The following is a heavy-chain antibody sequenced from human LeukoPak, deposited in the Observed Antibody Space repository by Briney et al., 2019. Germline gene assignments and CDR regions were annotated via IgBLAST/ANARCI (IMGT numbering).Heavy chain of an antibody. D-gene: IGHD1-1*01. CDR3: AKDYPPHSTGDSY. V-gene: IGHV3-23*01. CDR2: ISGNGDST. J-gene: IGHJ4*02. Sequence: GGSLRLSCAASGFTFSSYALTWVRQAPGKGLEWVSAISGNGDSTYYADSVKGRFTISRDNSKNTLYLQMNSLRAEDTAVYYCAKDYPPHSTGDSYWGQGTLVTVSS. CDR1: GFTFSSYA.